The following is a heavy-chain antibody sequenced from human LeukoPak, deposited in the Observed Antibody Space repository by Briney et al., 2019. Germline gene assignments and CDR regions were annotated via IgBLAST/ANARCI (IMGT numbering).Heavy chain of an antibody. Sequence: GASVKVSCKASGYTFTSYDISWVRQATGQGLEWMGWMNPNSGNTGYAQKFQGRVTMNRNTSISTAYMELSSLRSEDTAVYYCARDGYGYCSSTICDNYYYYGMDVWGQGTTVTVSS. CDR1: GYTFTSYD. D-gene: IGHD2-2*02. CDR3: ARDGYGYCSSTICDNYYYYGMDV. J-gene: IGHJ6*02. CDR2: MNPNSGNT. V-gene: IGHV1-8*01.